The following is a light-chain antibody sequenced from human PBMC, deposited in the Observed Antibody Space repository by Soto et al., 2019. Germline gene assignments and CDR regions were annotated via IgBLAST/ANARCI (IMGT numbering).Light chain of an antibody. CDR3: QQYNNWPPLT. CDR1: QSVSSN. V-gene: IGKV3-15*01. CDR2: GAS. Sequence: EIVMTQSPATLSVSPGERATLSCRASQSVSSNLAWYQQKPGQAPRLLIYGASTRATGIPARFSGSGSGTEFTLTNSSLQSEDFAVYDCQQYNNWPPLTFGGGTKVEIK. J-gene: IGKJ4*01.